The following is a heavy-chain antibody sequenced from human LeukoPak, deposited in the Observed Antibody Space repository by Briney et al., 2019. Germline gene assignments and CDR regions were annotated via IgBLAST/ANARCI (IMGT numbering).Heavy chain of an antibody. Sequence: ASVKVSCKASGYTFTSYGISWVRQAPGPGLEWMGWISAYNGNTNYAQKLQGRVTMTTDTSTSTAYMELRSLRSDDTAVYYCARGSGSYYRYAFDIWGQGTMVTVSS. CDR2: ISAYNGNT. CDR1: GYTFTSYG. V-gene: IGHV1-18*01. D-gene: IGHD1-26*01. J-gene: IGHJ3*02. CDR3: ARGSGSYYRYAFDI.